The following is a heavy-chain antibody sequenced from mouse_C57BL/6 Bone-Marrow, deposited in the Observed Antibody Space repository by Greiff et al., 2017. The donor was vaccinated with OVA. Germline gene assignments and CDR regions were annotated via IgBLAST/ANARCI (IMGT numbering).Heavy chain of an antibody. CDR2: IDPSDSYT. J-gene: IGHJ2*01. CDR1: GYTFTSYW. V-gene: IGHV1-69*01. Sequence: VQLQQPGAELVMPGASVKLSCKASGYTFTSYWMHWVKQRPGQGLEWIGEIDPSDSYTNYNQKFKGKSTLTVDKSSSTAYMQLSSLTSEDSAVYYCARAYYYGSSYGLDYWGQGTTLTVSS. D-gene: IGHD1-1*01. CDR3: ARAYYYGSSYGLDY.